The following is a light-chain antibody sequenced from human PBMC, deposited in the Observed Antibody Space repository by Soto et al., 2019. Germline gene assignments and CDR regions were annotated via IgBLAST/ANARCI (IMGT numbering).Light chain of an antibody. CDR2: MGS. CDR3: MQNLQSRT. V-gene: IGKV2-28*01. CDR1: QSLVHSNGYNY. J-gene: IGKJ1*01. Sequence: DIVMTQSPLSLPVTPGEPASISCRSSQSLVHSNGYNYLDWYLQKPGQSPQVLIYMGSNRASGVPDRFSCSGLGTDFTLNISRVEAEDVGVYYCMQNLQSRTFGQGTKVES.